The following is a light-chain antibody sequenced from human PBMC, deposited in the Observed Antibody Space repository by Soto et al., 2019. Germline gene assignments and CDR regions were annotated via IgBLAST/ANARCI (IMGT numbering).Light chain of an antibody. V-gene: IGLV2-11*01. Sequence: QSALTQPRSVSGSPGQSVTISCTGTSSDVGGYNYVSWYQQHPGKAPKLMIFDVSKRPSGVPDRFSGSKSGNTASLTISGLQAEDEADYYCCSYAGSYNVVFGGETKLTVL. CDR3: CSYAGSYNVV. CDR2: DVS. J-gene: IGLJ2*01. CDR1: SSDVGGYNY.